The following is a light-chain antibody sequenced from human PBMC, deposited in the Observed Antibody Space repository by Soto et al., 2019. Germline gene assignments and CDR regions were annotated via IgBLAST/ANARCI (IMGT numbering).Light chain of an antibody. CDR1: SSDIGAYNF. CDR3: PSWTTRTSMI. CDR2: DVN. J-gene: IGLJ2*01. Sequence: QSALTQPASVSGSPGQSITISCTGTSSDIGAYNFVSWYQQHPGKAPKLMLYDVNIRPSGVSNRFSGSKSGNTASLTISGLECGDEAVYYRPSWTTRTSMIFRGGAQLTGL. V-gene: IGLV2-14*03.